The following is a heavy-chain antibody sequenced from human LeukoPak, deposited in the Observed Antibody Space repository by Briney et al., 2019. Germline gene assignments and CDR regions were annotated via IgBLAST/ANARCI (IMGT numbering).Heavy chain of an antibody. V-gene: IGHV3-30*04. CDR1: GFRFNNYA. CDR2: ISMDGIQE. D-gene: IGHD5-18*01. CDR3: AREVYSYALDALDL. Sequence: GRSLRLSCAASGFRFNNYAMHWVRQPPDTGLEWVAVISMDGIQEYYADSVKGRFSISRDNSKNTLYLQMNSLRSEDTAVYYCAREVYSYALDALDLWGQGTMVTVSS. J-gene: IGHJ3*01.